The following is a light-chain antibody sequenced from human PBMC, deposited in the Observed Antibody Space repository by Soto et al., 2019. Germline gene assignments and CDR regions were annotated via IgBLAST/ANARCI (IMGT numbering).Light chain of an antibody. Sequence: QSALTQPASVSGSPGQSITISCTGTSSDVGSYNYVSWYQQNPGKAPKLMIYEVSNRPSGVSHRFSGSRSGNTASLTISGLQSEDEADYYCISYTTSNTGVFGGGTKVTVL. J-gene: IGLJ3*02. CDR2: EVS. CDR1: SSDVGSYNY. CDR3: ISYTTSNTGV. V-gene: IGLV2-14*01.